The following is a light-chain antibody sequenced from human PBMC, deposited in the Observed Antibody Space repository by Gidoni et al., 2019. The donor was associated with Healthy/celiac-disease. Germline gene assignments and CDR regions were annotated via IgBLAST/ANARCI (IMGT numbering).Light chain of an antibody. CDR3: QVWDSSTV. CDR2: RDS. J-gene: IGLJ2*01. Sequence: SYELTQPLSVSVALGQTARITCGGNNIGSKNVNCYQQKPGQAPVLVIYRDSNRPSGIPERFSGSNSGNTATLTISRAQAGDEADYYCQVWDSSTVFGGGTKLTVL. CDR1: NIGSKN. V-gene: IGLV3-9*01.